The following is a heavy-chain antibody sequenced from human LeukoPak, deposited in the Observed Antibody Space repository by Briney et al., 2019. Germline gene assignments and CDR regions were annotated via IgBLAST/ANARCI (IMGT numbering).Heavy chain of an antibody. J-gene: IGHJ4*02. CDR2: IYCDDDK. CDR1: AFSLSTSGVG. V-gene: IGHV2-5*02. Sequence: SGPTLVKPTQTLTLTCTFSAFSLSTSGVGVGWIRQPPGKALKWLAIIYCDDDKRSSPSLKSRLTITKDTSINKVVLTMTNMAPVDTATYCCAHKTTYYDFWSGYSQPKSAYFDYWGQGTLVTVSS. CDR3: AHKTTYYDFWSGYSQPKSAYFDY. D-gene: IGHD3-3*01.